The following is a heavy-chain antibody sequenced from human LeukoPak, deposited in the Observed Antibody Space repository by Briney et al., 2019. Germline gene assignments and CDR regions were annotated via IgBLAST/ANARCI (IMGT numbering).Heavy chain of an antibody. J-gene: IGHJ4*02. Sequence: VGTLRLSSAASRFTFTSYAIHWVRQAPGQGLEWGAVISYDGSNKYYADSVKGRFTISRDNSKNTLYLQMNSLRAEDTAVYYCARDHSAQWPYDYWGQGTLVTVSS. D-gene: IGHD6-19*01. CDR1: RFTFTSYA. CDR3: ARDHSAQWPYDY. CDR2: ISYDGSNK. V-gene: IGHV3-30-3*01.